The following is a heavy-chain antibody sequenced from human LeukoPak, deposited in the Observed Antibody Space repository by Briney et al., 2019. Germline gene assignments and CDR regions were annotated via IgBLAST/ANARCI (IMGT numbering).Heavy chain of an antibody. D-gene: IGHD6-13*01. CDR1: GFTLSSYA. J-gene: IGHJ6*03. CDR3: AKAAAGLYYYYYMDV. Sequence: GGSLRLSCAASGFTLSSYAMSWVRQAPGKGLEWVSAISGSGGSTYYADSVKGRFTISRDNSKNTLYLQMNSLRAEDTAVYYRAKAAAGLYYYYYMDVWGQGTMVTVSS. V-gene: IGHV3-23*01. CDR2: ISGSGGST.